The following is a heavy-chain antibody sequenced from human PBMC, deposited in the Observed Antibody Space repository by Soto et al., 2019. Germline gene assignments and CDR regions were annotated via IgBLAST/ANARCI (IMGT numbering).Heavy chain of an antibody. D-gene: IGHD6-13*01. CDR1: GGSISSGSYY. CDR3: ARDGIAAAGRPAVSYYGMDV. Sequence: QVQLQESGPGLVKPSQTLSLTCTVSGGSISSGSYYWSWIRQHPGKGLEWIGYIYYSGSTYYNPSLKSRVTISVDTSKNHFSLKLSSVTAADTAVYYCARDGIAAAGRPAVSYYGMDVWGQGTTVTVSS. CDR2: IYYSGST. V-gene: IGHV4-31*03. J-gene: IGHJ6*02.